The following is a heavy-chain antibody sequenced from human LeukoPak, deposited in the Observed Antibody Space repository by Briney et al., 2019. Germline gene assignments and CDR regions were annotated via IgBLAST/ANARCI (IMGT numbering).Heavy chain of an antibody. V-gene: IGHV1-69*13. CDR3: ARGPVYLPPIAAAGTIYYYYYMDV. D-gene: IGHD6-13*01. CDR1: GGTFSSYA. J-gene: IGHJ6*03. Sequence: ASVKVSCKGSGGTFSSYAISWVRQAPGQGLEWMGGIIPIFGTANYAQKFQGRVTITADESTSTAYMELSSLRSEDTAVYYCARGPVYLPPIAAAGTIYYYYYMDVWGKGTTVTVSS. CDR2: IIPIFGTA.